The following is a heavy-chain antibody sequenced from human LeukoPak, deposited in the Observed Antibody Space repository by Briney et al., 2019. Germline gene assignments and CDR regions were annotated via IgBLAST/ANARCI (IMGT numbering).Heavy chain of an antibody. V-gene: IGHV4-39*07. CDR1: GGSISSYY. D-gene: IGHD2-21*01. CDR2: IYYSGST. CDR3: ARTIANYYYYYYMDV. J-gene: IGHJ6*03. Sequence: SETLSLTCTVSGGSISSYYWSWIRQPPGKGLEWIGSIYYSGSTYYNPSLKSRVTISVDTSKNQFSLKLSSVTAADTAVYYCARTIANYYYYYYMDVWGKGTTVTVSS.